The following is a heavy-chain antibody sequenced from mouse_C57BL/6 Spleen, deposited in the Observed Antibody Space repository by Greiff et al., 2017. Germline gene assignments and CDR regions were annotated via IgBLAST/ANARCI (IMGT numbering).Heavy chain of an antibody. J-gene: IGHJ3*01. CDR2: IHPSDSET. CDR1: GYTFTSYW. Sequence: QVHVKQPGAELVRPGSSVKLSCKASGYTFTSYWMHWVKQRPGQGLEWIGNIHPSDSETPYNHKFKDKATLTVDKSSITAYMQLSSLTSEGSAVYYCATYDGASWGQGTLVTVSA. CDR3: ATYDGAS. V-gene: IGHV1-61*01. D-gene: IGHD2-12*01.